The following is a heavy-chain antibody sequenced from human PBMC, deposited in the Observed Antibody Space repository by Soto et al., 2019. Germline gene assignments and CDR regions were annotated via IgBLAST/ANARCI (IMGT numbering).Heavy chain of an antibody. D-gene: IGHD2-8*01. Sequence: GASVKVSCKASGGTFSSYTISWVRQAPGQGLEWMGRIIPILGIANYAQKFQGRVTITADKSTSTAYMELSGLRSEDTAVYYCARDKLDIVLMVYADRWFDPWGQGTLVTVSS. J-gene: IGHJ5*02. CDR3: ARDKLDIVLMVYADRWFDP. CDR1: GGTFSSYT. V-gene: IGHV1-69*04. CDR2: IIPILGIA.